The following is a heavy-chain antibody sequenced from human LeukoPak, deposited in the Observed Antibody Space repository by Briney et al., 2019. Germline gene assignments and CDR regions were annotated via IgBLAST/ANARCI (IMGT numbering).Heavy chain of an antibody. CDR3: AARRRLDIVLMVYAATLDY. Sequence: PGGSLRLSCAASGFTFSSYAMSWVRQAPGKGLKWVSAISGSGGSTYYADSVKGRFTISRDNSKNTLYLQMNSLRAEDTAVYYCAARRRLDIVLMVYAATLDYWGQGTLVTVSS. CDR2: ISGSGGST. J-gene: IGHJ4*02. D-gene: IGHD2-8*01. CDR1: GFTFSSYA. V-gene: IGHV3-23*01.